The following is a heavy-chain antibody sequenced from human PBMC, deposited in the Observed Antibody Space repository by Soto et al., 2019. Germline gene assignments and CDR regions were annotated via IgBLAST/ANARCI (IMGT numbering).Heavy chain of an antibody. D-gene: IGHD1-26*01. CDR3: TFRRFGIVGFDY. V-gene: IGHV3-15*01. CDR1: GFTVSNAW. Sequence: GGSLRLSCAASGFTVSNAWMSWVRQAPGKGLEWVGRIKSKTDGGTTDYAAPVKGRFTISRDDSKNTLYLQMNSLKTEDTAVYYCTFRRFGIVGFDYWGQGALVTVSS. J-gene: IGHJ4*02. CDR2: IKSKTDGGTT.